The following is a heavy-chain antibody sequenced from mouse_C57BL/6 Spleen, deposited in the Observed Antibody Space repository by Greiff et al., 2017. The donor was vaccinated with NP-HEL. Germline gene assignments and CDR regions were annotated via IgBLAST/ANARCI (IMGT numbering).Heavy chain of an antibody. J-gene: IGHJ2*01. CDR1: GYSFTGYY. CDR3: ARSDYDYEGYFDY. V-gene: IGHV1-42*01. CDR2: INPSTGGT. D-gene: IGHD2-4*01. Sequence: VQLQQSGPELVKPGASVKISCKASGYSFTGYYMNWVKQSPEKSLEWIGEINPSTGGTTYNQKFKAKATLTVDKSSSTAYMQLKSLTSEDSAVYYCARSDYDYEGYFDYWGQGTTLTVSS.